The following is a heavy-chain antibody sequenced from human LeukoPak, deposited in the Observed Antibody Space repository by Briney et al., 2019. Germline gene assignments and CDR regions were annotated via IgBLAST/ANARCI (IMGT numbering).Heavy chain of an antibody. CDR3: AKEEGMVGTYFDY. V-gene: IGHV3-30*02. CDR2: IRYDGSNK. D-gene: IGHD2-21*02. Sequence: GGSLRLSCAASGFTFSSYGMHWVRQAPGKGLEWVALIRYDGSNKYYADSVKGRFTISRDNSKNTLYLQMNSLRAEDTAVYYCAKEEGMVGTYFDYWGQGTLVTVSS. CDR1: GFTFSSYG. J-gene: IGHJ4*02.